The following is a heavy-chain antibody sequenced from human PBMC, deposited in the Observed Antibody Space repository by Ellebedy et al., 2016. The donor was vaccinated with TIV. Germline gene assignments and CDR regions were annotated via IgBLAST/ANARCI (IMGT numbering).Heavy chain of an antibody. J-gene: IGHJ5*02. CDR3: VRDRPHNWFDP. CDR2: IDNDGITT. Sequence: PGGSLRLSCAASGFPFSSHWMHWVRQAPGKGLVWVSGIDNDGITTRYADSVKGRFIVSRDNAKNMVYLQMNSLRVEDTAVYYCVRDRPHNWFDPWGHGTLVNVSS. V-gene: IGHV3-74*01. CDR1: GFPFSSHW.